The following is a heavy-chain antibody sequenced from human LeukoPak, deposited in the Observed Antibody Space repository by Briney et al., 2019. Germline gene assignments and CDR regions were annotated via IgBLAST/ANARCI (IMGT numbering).Heavy chain of an antibody. CDR1: GYTFTGYY. CDR2: MNPNSGNT. V-gene: IGHV1-8*02. J-gene: IGHJ6*03. Sequence: GASVKVSCKASGYTFTGYYMHWVRQAPGQGLEWMGWMNPNSGNTGYAQKFQGRVTMTRNTSISTAYMELSSLRSEDTAVYYCARRRRDGYNYLTGYYYYMDVWGKGTTVTISS. D-gene: IGHD5-24*01. CDR3: ARRRRDGYNYLTGYYYYMDV.